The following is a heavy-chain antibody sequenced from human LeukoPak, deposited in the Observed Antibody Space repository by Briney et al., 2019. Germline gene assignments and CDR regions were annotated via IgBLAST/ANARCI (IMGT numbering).Heavy chain of an antibody. CDR1: GFSFSGHW. V-gene: IGHV3-74*01. CDR3: ARGPNSNWSGPDF. J-gene: IGHJ4*02. CDR2: ISPTGSTT. Sequence: RAGGSLRLSCTASGFSFSGHWMHWARQLPGKGLVWVSRISPTGSTTSYADSVKGRFTVSRDNAKNTLYLQVNNLRAEDTAVYYCARGPNSNWSGPDFWGQGTLLTVSS. D-gene: IGHD6-6*01.